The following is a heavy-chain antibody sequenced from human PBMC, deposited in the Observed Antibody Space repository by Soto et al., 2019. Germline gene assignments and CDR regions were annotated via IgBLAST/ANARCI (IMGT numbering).Heavy chain of an antibody. V-gene: IGHV3-64*01. J-gene: IGHJ4*02. D-gene: IGHD3-10*01. Sequence: HHGGSLGLSCAACGVSFRIYAVHGVRQAPGKGLEYVSVISGNGDSTYYANSVKGRFTISRDNSKNTLYLQMGSLRAEDMAVYYCARRGYGLYFDYWGQGTLVTVPS. CDR1: GVSFRIYA. CDR2: ISGNGDST. CDR3: ARRGYGLYFDY.